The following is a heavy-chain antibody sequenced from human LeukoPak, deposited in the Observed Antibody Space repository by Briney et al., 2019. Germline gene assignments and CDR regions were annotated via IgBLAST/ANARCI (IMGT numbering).Heavy chain of an antibody. J-gene: IGHJ5*02. CDR3: ARDIPHAAAATNWFDP. V-gene: IGHV3-20*04. Sequence: PGGSLRLSCAASGFTFDDYDMSWVRQAPGKGLEWVSGINWNGGRTGYADSVKGRFSISRDNAKNSLYLQMNSLRAEDTAFYYCARDIPHAAAATNWFDPWGQGTLVTVSS. CDR1: GFTFDDYD. CDR2: INWNGGRT. D-gene: IGHD6-13*01.